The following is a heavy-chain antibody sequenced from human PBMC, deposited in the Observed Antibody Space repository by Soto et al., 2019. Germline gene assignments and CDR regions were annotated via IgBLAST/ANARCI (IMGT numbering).Heavy chain of an antibody. Sequence: GGSLRLSCAASGFTFSSYSMNWVRQAPGKGLEWVSYISSSSSTIYYADSVKGRFTISRDNAKNSLYLQMNSLRAEDTAVYYSARADYHDTSGPFSDAFDVWGQGTMVTVSS. J-gene: IGHJ3*01. CDR3: ARADYHDTSGPFSDAFDV. CDR2: ISSSSSTI. D-gene: IGHD3-22*01. V-gene: IGHV3-48*01. CDR1: GFTFSSYS.